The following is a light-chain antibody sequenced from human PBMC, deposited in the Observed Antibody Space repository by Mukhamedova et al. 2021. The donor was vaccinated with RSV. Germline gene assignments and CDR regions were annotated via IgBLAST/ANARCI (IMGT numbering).Light chain of an antibody. CDR3: QQTYSIPYT. J-gene: IGKJ2*01. Sequence: WYQRRVHGKAPNLLIYAASSLQSGVPSRFSGSGSGTDFTLTISSLQPEDFATYYCQQTYSIPYTFGQGTVLEIK. V-gene: IGKV1-39*01. CDR2: AAS.